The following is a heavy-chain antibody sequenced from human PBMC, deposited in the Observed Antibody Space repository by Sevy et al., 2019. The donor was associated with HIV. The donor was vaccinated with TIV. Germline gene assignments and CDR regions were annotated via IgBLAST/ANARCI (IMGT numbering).Heavy chain of an antibody. CDR3: ARDPAYCGGDCSYLFQH. D-gene: IGHD2-21*02. CDR1: GFTFSSYA. CDR2: ISYDGSNK. J-gene: IGHJ1*01. V-gene: IGHV3-30-3*01. Sequence: GGSLRLYCAASGFTFSSYAMHWVRQAPGKGLEWVAVISYDGSNKYYADSVKGRFTISRDNSKNTLYLQMNSLRAEDTAVYYCARDPAYCGGDCSYLFQHWGQGTLVTVSS.